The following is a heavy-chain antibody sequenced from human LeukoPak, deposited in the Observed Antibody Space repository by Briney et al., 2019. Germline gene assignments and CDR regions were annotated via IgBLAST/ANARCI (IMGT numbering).Heavy chain of an antibody. CDR3: ARGSEQWMDAFDI. D-gene: IGHD6-19*01. J-gene: IGHJ3*02. Sequence: TSETLSLTCAVYGGSFSGSYWSWIRHPPGKGLEWIGEINHSGSTNYNPSLKSRVTISVDTSKNQFSLKLSSVTAADTAVYYCARGSEQWMDAFDIWGQGTMVTVSS. V-gene: IGHV4-34*01. CDR2: INHSGST. CDR1: GGSFSGSY.